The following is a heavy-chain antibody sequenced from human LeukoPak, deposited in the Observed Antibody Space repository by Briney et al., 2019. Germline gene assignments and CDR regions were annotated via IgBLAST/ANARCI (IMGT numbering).Heavy chain of an antibody. J-gene: IGHJ4*02. V-gene: IGHV4-4*02. CDR2: IYHSGST. Sequence: SETLSLTCAVSGGSISSSNWWSWVRQPPGKGLEWIGEIYHSGSTNYNPSLKSRVTISVDKSKNQFSLKLSSVTAADTAVYYCAKASSGYYSAILGWGQGALVTVSS. D-gene: IGHD3-22*01. CDR1: GGSISSSNW. CDR3: AKASSGYYSAILG.